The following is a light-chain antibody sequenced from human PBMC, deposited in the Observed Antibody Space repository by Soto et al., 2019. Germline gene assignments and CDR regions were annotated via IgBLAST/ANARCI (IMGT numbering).Light chain of an antibody. CDR2: DAS. Sequence: QMNHSPSPLFASVGNKVTITCRASQSISSWLAWYQQKPGKAPKLLIYDASSLESGVPSRFSGSGSGTEFTLTISSLQPDDFATYYCQQYNSYSRTFGQGTKVDIK. CDR3: QQYNSYSRT. J-gene: IGKJ1*01. V-gene: IGKV1-5*01. CDR1: QSISSW.